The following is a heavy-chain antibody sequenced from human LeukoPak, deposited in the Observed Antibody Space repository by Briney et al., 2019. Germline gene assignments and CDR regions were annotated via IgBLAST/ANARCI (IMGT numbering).Heavy chain of an antibody. J-gene: IGHJ3*02. CDR3: ARVYYDGSGGAFDI. CDR2: ISYDGSSK. Sequence: GGSLRLSCAASGFTFSSYAMHWVRQAPGKGLEWVAVISYDGSSKYYADSVKGRFTISRDNSKNMLYLQMSSLRAEDRAVYYCARVYYDGSGGAFDIWGQGTMVTVS. V-gene: IGHV3-30-3*01. CDR1: GFTFSSYA. D-gene: IGHD3-22*01.